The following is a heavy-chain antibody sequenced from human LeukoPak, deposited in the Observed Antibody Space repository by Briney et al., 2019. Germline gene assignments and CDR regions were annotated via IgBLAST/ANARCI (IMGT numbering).Heavy chain of an antibody. J-gene: IGHJ5*02. CDR1: GGTFSTYA. D-gene: IGHD6-19*01. V-gene: IGHV1-69*13. CDR3: AKQLRVSGTLVEFDL. Sequence: SVNVSCKASGGTFSTYAISWVRQAPGQGLEWMGGIISLFRTANYAQKFQGRVTITADESTTTVHMELSSLRSEDTAIYYCAKQLRVSGTLVEFDLWGQGTLVTVSS. CDR2: IISLFRTA.